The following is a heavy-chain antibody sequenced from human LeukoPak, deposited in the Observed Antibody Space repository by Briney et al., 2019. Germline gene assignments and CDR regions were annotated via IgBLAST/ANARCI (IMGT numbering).Heavy chain of an antibody. D-gene: IGHD2-15*01. J-gene: IGHJ4*02. CDR3: ARDSYGSPDY. V-gene: IGHV3-48*02. CDR1: GFTFSNYT. CDR2: ITSKNNGM. Sequence: GGSLRLSCAASGFTFSNYTMSWVRQAPGKGLEWVSYITSKNNGMYYADSVKGRFTISRDNAKNSLDLQMNSLRDEDTAVYYCARDSYGSPDYWGKGTLVTVSS.